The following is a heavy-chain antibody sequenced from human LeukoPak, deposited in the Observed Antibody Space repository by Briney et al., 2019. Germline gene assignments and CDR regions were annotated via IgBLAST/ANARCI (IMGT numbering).Heavy chain of an antibody. CDR3: ATLPYCSSTSCYTPFDY. D-gene: IGHD2-2*02. CDR1: GYTFTSYG. J-gene: IGHJ4*02. Sequence: GASVKVSCKASGYTFTSYGISWVRQAPGQGLEWMGWISAYNGNTNYAQKFQGRVTMTEDTSTDTAYMELSSLRSEDTAVYYCATLPYCSSTSCYTPFDYWGQGTLVTVSS. CDR2: ISAYNGNT. V-gene: IGHV1-18*01.